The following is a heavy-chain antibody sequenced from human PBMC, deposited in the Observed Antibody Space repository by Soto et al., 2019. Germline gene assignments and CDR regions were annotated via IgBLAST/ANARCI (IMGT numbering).Heavy chain of an antibody. CDR3: ARSRSYYDSSGPLDY. V-gene: IGHV1-2*02. Sequence: GASVKVSCKASGYTFTGYYMHWVRQAPGQGLEWMGWINPNSGGTNYAQKFQGRVTMTRDTSISTAYMELSRLRSDDTAVYYCARSRSYYDSSGPLDYWGQGTLVTVSS. CDR2: INPNSGGT. D-gene: IGHD3-22*01. J-gene: IGHJ4*02. CDR1: GYTFTGYY.